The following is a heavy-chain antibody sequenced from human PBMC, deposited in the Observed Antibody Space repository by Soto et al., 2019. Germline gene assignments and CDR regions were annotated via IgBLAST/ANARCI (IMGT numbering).Heavy chain of an antibody. CDR3: ARVSTMVRGVMDV. CDR2: IIPIFGTA. CDR1: GGTFSSYA. V-gene: IGHV1-69*13. J-gene: IGHJ6*02. D-gene: IGHD3-10*01. Sequence: SVKVSCKASGGTFSSYAISWVRQAPGQGLEWMGGIIPIFGTANCAQKFQGRVTITADESTSTAYMELSSLRSEDTAVYYCARVSTMVRGVMDVWGQGTTVTVSS.